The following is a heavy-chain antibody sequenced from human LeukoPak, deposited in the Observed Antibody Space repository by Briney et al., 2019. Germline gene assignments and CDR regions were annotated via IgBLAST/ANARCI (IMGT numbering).Heavy chain of an antibody. D-gene: IGHD4-23*01. CDR3: AKDIDYGGIWAGLDY. Sequence: GGSLRLSCAASGFTFDDYTMHWVRQAPGKGLEWVSLISWDGGSTYYADSVKGRFTISRDNSKNSLYLQMNSLRTEDTALYYCAKDIDYGGIWAGLDYWGQGTLVTVSS. V-gene: IGHV3-43*01. J-gene: IGHJ4*02. CDR2: ISWDGGST. CDR1: GFTFDDYT.